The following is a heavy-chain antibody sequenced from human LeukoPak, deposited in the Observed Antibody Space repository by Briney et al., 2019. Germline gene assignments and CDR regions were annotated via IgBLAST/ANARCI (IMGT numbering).Heavy chain of an antibody. Sequence: GASVKVSCKASGSTFTSSAVQWVRQARGQRLEWIGWIVVGSGNTNYAQKFQERVTITRDMSTSTAYMELSSLRSEDTAVYYCAADAYCGGDCYSGAFDIWGQGTMVTVSS. D-gene: IGHD2-21*02. V-gene: IGHV1-58*01. CDR2: IVVGSGNT. J-gene: IGHJ3*02. CDR1: GSTFTSSA. CDR3: AADAYCGGDCYSGAFDI.